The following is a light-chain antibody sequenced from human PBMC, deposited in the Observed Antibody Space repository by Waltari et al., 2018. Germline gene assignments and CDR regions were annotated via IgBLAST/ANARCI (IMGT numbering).Light chain of an antibody. J-gene: IGKJ1*01. Sequence: DIPLTPSPSFLSASVGARFTIICRASQGISSSLAWYQQNPGKAPNLLIYAASTLQSGVASRFSGSGSGTEFPLTISRLQPEDFATYFCQQVNSYPRTFGQGTQVDFK. CDR3: QQVNSYPRT. V-gene: IGKV1-9*01. CDR2: AAS. CDR1: QGISSS.